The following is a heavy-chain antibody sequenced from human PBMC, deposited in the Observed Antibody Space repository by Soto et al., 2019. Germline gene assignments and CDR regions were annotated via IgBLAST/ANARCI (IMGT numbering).Heavy chain of an antibody. D-gene: IGHD6-13*01. Sequence: PSETLSLTCTVSGDSISSYYWNWIRQPAGKGLEWIGRIYTSGSTIYNPSLRSRVTVSVDTSKNQFSLKLNSVTAADTAVYYCARTEIAAAGGRWFDTWGQGTLVTVSS. CDR2: IYTSGST. V-gene: IGHV4-4*07. J-gene: IGHJ5*02. CDR1: GDSISSYY. CDR3: ARTEIAAAGGRWFDT.